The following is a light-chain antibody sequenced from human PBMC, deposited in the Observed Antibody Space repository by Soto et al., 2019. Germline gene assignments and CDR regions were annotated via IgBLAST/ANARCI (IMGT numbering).Light chain of an antibody. CDR1: QSVRSS. J-gene: IGKJ1*01. CDR2: HTS. Sequence: EIVLTQSPATLSLSPGDRATLSCRASQSVRSSLAWFHQKPGQAPRLLIYHTSNRATGIPARFSGSGSGTDYTLTISSVEPEDFALYYCQQRSSWPRTFGQGTKVEIK. V-gene: IGKV3-11*01. CDR3: QQRSSWPRT.